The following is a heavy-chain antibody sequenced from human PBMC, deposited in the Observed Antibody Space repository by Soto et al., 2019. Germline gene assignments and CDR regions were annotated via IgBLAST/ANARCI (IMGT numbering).Heavy chain of an antibody. J-gene: IGHJ4*02. CDR2: ISYDGSNK. D-gene: IGHD2-15*01. CDR3: AKDQVRVVVAAAFDN. V-gene: IGHV3-30*18. Sequence: GAALRSSDRASGFTFSCWGTQWVRQAPGKGLEWVAVISYDGSNKYYADSVKGRFTISRDNSKNTLYLQMNSLRAEDTAVYYCAKDQVRVVVAAAFDNWGQGTLVTVSS. CDR1: GFTFSCWG.